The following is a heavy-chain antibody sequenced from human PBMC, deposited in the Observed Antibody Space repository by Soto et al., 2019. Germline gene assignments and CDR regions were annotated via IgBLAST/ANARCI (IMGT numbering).Heavy chain of an antibody. Sequence: QLQLQESGSGLVKPSQTLSLTCAVSGGSISSGGYSWSWIRQPPGKGLECIGYIYHSVSTYYNPSLXXXVXLSVDRSKNQFSLKLSSVTAADTAVYYCARGPPLGFWGQGTLVTVSS. J-gene: IGHJ4*02. CDR2: IYHSVST. V-gene: IGHV4-30-2*01. CDR1: GGSISSGGYS. CDR3: ARGPPLGF.